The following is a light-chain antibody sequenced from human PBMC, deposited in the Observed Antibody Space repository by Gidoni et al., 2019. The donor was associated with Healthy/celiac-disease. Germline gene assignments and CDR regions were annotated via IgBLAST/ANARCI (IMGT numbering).Light chain of an antibody. J-gene: IGKJ4*01. V-gene: IGKV3-20*01. CDR1: QSVSSSY. CDR3: QQYGSSPLT. Sequence: EIVLTQSPGTLSLSPGERATLSCRVSQSVSSSYLAWYQQKPGQAPRLLIYGASSRATGIPDRFSGSGSGTDFTLTISRLEPEDFAVYYCQQYGSSPLTFXGXTKVEIK. CDR2: GAS.